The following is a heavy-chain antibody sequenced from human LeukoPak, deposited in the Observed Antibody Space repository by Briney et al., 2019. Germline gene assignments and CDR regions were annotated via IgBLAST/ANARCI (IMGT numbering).Heavy chain of an antibody. D-gene: IGHD4-11*01. V-gene: IGHV3-21*01. CDR3: ARVSSSFTVTTGAHFDY. J-gene: IGHJ4*02. Sequence: GGSLRLSCAASGFTFSSYSMNWVRQAPGKGLEWVSSISSSSSYIYYADSVEGRFTISRDNAKNSLYLQMNSLRAEDTAVYYCARVSSSFTVTTGAHFDYWGQGTLVTVSS. CDR2: ISSSSSYI. CDR1: GFTFSSYS.